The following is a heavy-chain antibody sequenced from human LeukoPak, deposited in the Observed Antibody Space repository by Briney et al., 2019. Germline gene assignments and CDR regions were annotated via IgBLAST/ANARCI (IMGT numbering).Heavy chain of an antibody. V-gene: IGHV1-2*02. D-gene: IGHD5-18*01. CDR2: INPNSGGT. J-gene: IGHJ4*02. CDR1: GYTFTGYY. Sequence: GTSVKVSCKASGYTFTGYYMHWVRQAPGQGLEWMGWINPNSGGTNYAQKFQGRVTMTRDTSISTAYMELSRLRSDDTAVYYCARGNRRYSYGYLLGYWGQGTLVTVSS. CDR3: ARGNRRYSYGYLLGY.